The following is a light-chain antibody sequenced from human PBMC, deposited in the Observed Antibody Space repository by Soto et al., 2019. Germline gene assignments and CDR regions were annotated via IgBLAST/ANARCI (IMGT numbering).Light chain of an antibody. CDR1: QSVGSN. Sequence: EVLMTQSPATLSVSPGERATLSCRASQSVGSNLAWYQQKPGQAPRLLIYGASTRATGIPARFSGSGPGTESTLTISSLQSEDFAVYSCQQYNNWPRTFGQGPRWIS. J-gene: IGKJ1*01. CDR2: GAS. V-gene: IGKV3-15*01. CDR3: QQYNNWPRT.